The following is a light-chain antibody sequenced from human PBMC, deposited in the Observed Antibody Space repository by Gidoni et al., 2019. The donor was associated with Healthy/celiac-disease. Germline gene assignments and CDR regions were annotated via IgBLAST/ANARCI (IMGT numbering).Light chain of an antibody. CDR3: QQYGSSTGYT. J-gene: IGKJ2*01. Sequence: EIGLTQPPGTLSLAPGERATLSCRASQSVSSSYLAWYQQKPGQAPRLLIYGASSRATGIPDRFSGSGSGTDFTLTISRLEPEDFAVYYCQQYGSSTGYTFGQGTKLEIK. CDR2: GAS. V-gene: IGKV3-20*01. CDR1: QSVSSSY.